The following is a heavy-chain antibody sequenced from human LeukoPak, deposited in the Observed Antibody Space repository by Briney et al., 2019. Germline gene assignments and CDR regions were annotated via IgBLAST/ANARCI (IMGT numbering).Heavy chain of an antibody. J-gene: IGHJ2*01. D-gene: IGHD1-26*01. Sequence: SETLSLTCAVSGGSISSGGYSWSWIRQPPGKGLEWIGYIYYTGSTYYSPSLKSRVTISLDRSKNQFSLKLSSVTAADTAVYYCARYVYSGSLFDLWGRGTLVTVSS. CDR2: IYYTGST. CDR1: GGSISSGGYS. CDR3: ARYVYSGSLFDL. V-gene: IGHV4-30-2*01.